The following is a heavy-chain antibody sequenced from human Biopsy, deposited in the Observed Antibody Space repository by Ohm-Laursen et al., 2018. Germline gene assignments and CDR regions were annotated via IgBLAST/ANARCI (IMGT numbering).Heavy chain of an antibody. Sequence: TLSLTCNVSGGDINNYYWSWIRQPAGKGLEWIGDVYYSGSTNRNPSLKSRVTILVDTSKNQFSLKLNSVTAADTAVYYCGRREVVITHDAFDTWGQGTMVTVSS. CDR3: GRREVVITHDAFDT. V-gene: IGHV4-59*08. D-gene: IGHD3-22*01. J-gene: IGHJ3*02. CDR1: GGDINNYY. CDR2: VYYSGST.